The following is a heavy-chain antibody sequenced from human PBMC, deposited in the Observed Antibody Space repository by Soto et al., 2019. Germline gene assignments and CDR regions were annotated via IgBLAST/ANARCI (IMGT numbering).Heavy chain of an antibody. CDR2: INHSGST. CDR1: GGSFSGYY. Sequence: PSETLSLTCAVYGGSFSGYYWSWIRQPPGKGLEWIGEINHSGSTNYNPSLKSRVTISVDTSKNQFSLKLSSVTAADTAVYYCARSIAAAADYWGQGTLVTVSS. D-gene: IGHD6-13*01. J-gene: IGHJ4*02. CDR3: ARSIAAAADY. V-gene: IGHV4-34*01.